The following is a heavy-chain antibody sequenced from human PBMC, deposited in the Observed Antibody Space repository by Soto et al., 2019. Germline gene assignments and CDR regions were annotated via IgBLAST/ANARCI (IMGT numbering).Heavy chain of an antibody. CDR3: ARDWVEAAGPRWFVY. Sequence: PGGSLRLSCAASGFTFSDYYMSWIRQAPGKGLEWVSYISSSGSTIYYADSVKGRFTISRDNAKNSLYLQMNSLRAEDTAVYYCARDWVEAAGPRWFVYWGQGTLVTVSS. J-gene: IGHJ4*02. CDR1: GFTFSDYY. V-gene: IGHV3-11*01. D-gene: IGHD6-13*01. CDR2: ISSSGSTI.